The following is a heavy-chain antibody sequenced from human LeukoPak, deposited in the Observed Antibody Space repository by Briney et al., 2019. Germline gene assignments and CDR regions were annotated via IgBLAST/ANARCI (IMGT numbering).Heavy chain of an antibody. D-gene: IGHD3-16*01. CDR1: GFTFSDYW. J-gene: IGHJ4*02. CDR2: IRTDGSDT. Sequence: GGSLRLSCAASGFTFSDYWMHWVRQAPGKGLVWVSRIRTDGSDTSYADSVKGRFTISRDNAKNTLYLRMNSLRAEDTAVYYCARVYVGSTTTYPYDCWGQGTLVTVSS. CDR3: ARVYVGSTTTYPYDC. V-gene: IGHV3-74*01.